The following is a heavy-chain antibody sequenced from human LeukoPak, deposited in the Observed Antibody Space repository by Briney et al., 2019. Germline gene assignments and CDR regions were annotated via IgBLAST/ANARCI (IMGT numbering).Heavy chain of an antibody. CDR1: GYTFTDYY. J-gene: IGHJ4*02. CDR3: ARDGVGTYDY. D-gene: IGHD1-26*01. Sequence: ASVKVSCKASGYTFTDYYIHWLRRAPGQGLEWMGWIYPNNGDTNYAQKFQGSVTMTRDTSINTAYMELSSLTSDDTAVYYCARDGVGTYDYWGQGTLVTVSS. V-gene: IGHV1-2*02. CDR2: IYPNNGDT.